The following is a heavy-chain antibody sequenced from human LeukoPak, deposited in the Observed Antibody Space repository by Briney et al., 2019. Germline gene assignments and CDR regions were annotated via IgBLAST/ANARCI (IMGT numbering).Heavy chain of an antibody. V-gene: IGHV4-39*01. J-gene: IGHJ6*03. D-gene: IGHD3-10*01. CDR1: GGSISSSSYY. Sequence: SETLSLTCTVSGGSISSSSYYWGWIRQPPGKGLEWIGSIYYSGSTYYNPSLKSRVTISVDTSKNQFSLKLSSVTAADTAVYYCFGTSVPTGLGYYYYMDVWGKGTTVTVSS. CDR3: FGTSVPTGLGYYYYMDV. CDR2: IYYSGST.